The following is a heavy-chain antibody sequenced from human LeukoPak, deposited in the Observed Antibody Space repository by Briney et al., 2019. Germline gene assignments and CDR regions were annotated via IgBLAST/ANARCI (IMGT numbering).Heavy chain of an antibody. CDR1: GFTFSDSY. CDR3: ARDAPPYYYMDV. CDR2: INWNGGST. V-gene: IGHV3-20*04. Sequence: GGSLRLSCAASGFTFSDSYMTWIRQAPGKGLEWVSGINWNGGSTGYADSVKGRFTISRDNAKNSLYLQMNSLRAEDTALYYCARDAPPYYYMDVWGKGTTVTVSS. J-gene: IGHJ6*03.